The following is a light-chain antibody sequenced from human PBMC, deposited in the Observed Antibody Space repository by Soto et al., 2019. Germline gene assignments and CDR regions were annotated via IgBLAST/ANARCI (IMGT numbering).Light chain of an antibody. CDR2: AAS. Sequence: DIQRTRWLSTLRACVGKRESVTFGASHNINNYLSWYQQRPGKAPKLLIYAASSLQSRVPSRFSGRRSGTDFSLTLTSLQPEALATYYCQQSYSTPRMFGQGTKVDIK. CDR1: HNINNY. CDR3: QQSYSTPRM. J-gene: IGKJ1*01. V-gene: IGKV1-39*01.